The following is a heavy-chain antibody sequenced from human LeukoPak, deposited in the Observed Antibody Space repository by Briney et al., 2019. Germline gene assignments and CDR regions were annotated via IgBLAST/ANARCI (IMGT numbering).Heavy chain of an antibody. CDR2: IYTSGST. V-gene: IGHV4-4*07. D-gene: IGHD3-22*01. Sequence: GRIYTSGSTNYNPSLKSRVTISVDTSKNQFSLKLSSVTAADTAVYYCARAPYDSSGYYYLNWGQGTLVTVSS. J-gene: IGHJ4*02. CDR3: ARAPYDSSGYYYLN.